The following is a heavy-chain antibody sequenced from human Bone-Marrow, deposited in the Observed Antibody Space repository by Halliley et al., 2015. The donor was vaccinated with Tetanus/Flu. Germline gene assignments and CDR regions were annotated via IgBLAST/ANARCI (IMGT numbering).Heavy chain of an antibody. V-gene: IGHV4-59*01. CDR2: VYYTGHT. Sequence: TLSLTCTLSGGPISSYYWSWIRQPPGKSLEWIGYVYYTGHTNYSPSLKSRVTISVDTSENHFSLHLSSVTAADTAVYYCARHMIRGVINWRFDLWGPGALVTVS. CDR3: ARHMIRGVINWRFDL. D-gene: IGHD3-10*01. J-gene: IGHJ2*01. CDR1: GGPISSYY.